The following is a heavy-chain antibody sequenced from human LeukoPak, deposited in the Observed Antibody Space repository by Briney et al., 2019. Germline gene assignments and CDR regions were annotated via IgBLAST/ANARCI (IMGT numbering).Heavy chain of an antibody. CDR2: MNPNSGNT. CDR3: ARMYSSGWYTLYYFDY. D-gene: IGHD6-19*01. Sequence: ASVKVSCKASGYTFTSYDINWVRQATGQGLEWMGWMNPNSGNTGYAQKFQGRVTMTTDTSTSTAYMELRSLRSDDTAVYYCARMYSSGWYTLYYFDYWGQGTLVTVSS. CDR1: GYTFTSYD. V-gene: IGHV1-8*01. J-gene: IGHJ4*02.